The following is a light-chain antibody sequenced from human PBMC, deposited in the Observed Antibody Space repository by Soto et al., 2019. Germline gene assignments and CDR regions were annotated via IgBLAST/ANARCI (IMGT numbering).Light chain of an antibody. Sequence: SALTQPASVSGSPGQSITISCTGTSSDVGSYNLVSWYQQHPGKAPKLMIYEGSKRPSGVSNRFSGSKSGNTASLTISGLQAEGEADYYCCSYAGSSTYVFGTGTKVT. CDR1: SSDVGSYNL. CDR3: CSYAGSSTYV. CDR2: EGS. V-gene: IGLV2-23*01. J-gene: IGLJ1*01.